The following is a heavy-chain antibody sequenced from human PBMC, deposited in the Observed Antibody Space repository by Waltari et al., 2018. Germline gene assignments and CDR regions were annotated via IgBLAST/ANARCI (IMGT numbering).Heavy chain of an antibody. D-gene: IGHD3-10*01. Sequence: QLQLQESGPGLVKPSEPLFLTCTVSGGSISSSNYYWAWIRQPPGKGLEWIGSIFYSGSTYYNPSLKSRVTISVDTSKNQFSLKLSSVTAADTAVYYCARRPYGSGSYYNVNFDHWGQGTLVTVSS. CDR3: ARRPYGSGSYYNVNFDH. CDR2: IFYSGST. J-gene: IGHJ4*02. V-gene: IGHV4-39*01. CDR1: GGSISSSNYY.